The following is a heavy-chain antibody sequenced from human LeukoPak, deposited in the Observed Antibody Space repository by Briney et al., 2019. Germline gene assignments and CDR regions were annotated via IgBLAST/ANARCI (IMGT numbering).Heavy chain of an antibody. Sequence: TLSLTCTVSGGSLSRYYWRWLRQPPGKELEGVGYIYYSGSTNYNASLKSRVTISVDTSKNQFSLKLSSVTAADTAVYYCARGGSSSWYTVGRWGQGTLVTVSS. D-gene: IGHD6-13*01. CDR3: ARGGSSSWYTVGR. CDR1: GGSLSRYY. CDR2: IYYSGST. J-gene: IGHJ4*02. V-gene: IGHV4-59*12.